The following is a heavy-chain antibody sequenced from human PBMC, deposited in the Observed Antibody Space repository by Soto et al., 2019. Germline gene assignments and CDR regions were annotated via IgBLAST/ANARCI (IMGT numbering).Heavy chain of an antibody. CDR2: IYNSGST. Sequence: QVQLQESGPGVVEPSQTLSLTCTVSGGSINNNGYFWSWIRQPPGSGLEWIGHIYNSGSTYSNPSLKXRXTXSXXTSKPQFSLKLSSVTAADTAVYYCARGPSGDKVDYWGQGTLVTVSS. J-gene: IGHJ4*02. CDR3: ARGPSGDKVDY. CDR1: GGSINNNGYF. V-gene: IGHV4-30-4*01. D-gene: IGHD1-26*01.